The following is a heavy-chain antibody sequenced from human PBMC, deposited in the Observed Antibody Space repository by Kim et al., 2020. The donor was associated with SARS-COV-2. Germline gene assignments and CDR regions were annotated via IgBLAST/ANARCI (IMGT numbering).Heavy chain of an antibody. D-gene: IGHD4-17*01. CDR2: ISSSSSYI. CDR1: GFTFSSYS. J-gene: IGHJ6*02. Sequence: GGSLRLSCAASGFTFSSYSMNWVRQAPGKGLEWVSSISSSSSYIYYADSVKGRFTISRDNAKNSLYLQMNSLRAEDTAVYYCAREQVQDTVTTFYYYYYGMDVWGQGTTVTVSS. V-gene: IGHV3-21*01. CDR3: AREQVQDTVTTFYYYYYGMDV.